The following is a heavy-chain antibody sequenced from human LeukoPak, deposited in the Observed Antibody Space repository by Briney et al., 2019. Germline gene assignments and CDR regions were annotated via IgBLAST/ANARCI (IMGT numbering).Heavy chain of an antibody. CDR2: IYPGDSDT. Sequence: LGESLKISCQGSGYRFINYWIGWVRQMPGQGLERMGIIYPGDSDTRYSPSFRGQVTITVDKSISTAYLQWSSLKASDTALYYCARLSDTALVNEYFDLWGRGTLVTVSS. D-gene: IGHD5-18*01. J-gene: IGHJ2*01. V-gene: IGHV5-51*01. CDR1: GYRFINYW. CDR3: ARLSDTALVNEYFDL.